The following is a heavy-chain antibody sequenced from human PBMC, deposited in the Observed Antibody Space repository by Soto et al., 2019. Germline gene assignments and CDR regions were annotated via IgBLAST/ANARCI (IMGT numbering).Heavy chain of an antibody. CDR3: ARDHSSSIPYYGMDV. Sequence: PSETLSLTCAIYGGSLSGHYWSWIRQPPGKGLEWIGYIYYSGSTNYNPSLKSRVTISVDTSKNQFSLKLSSVTAADTAVYYCARDHSSSIPYYGMDVWGQGTTVTVSS. CDR1: GGSLSGHY. D-gene: IGHD6-6*01. J-gene: IGHJ6*02. CDR2: IYYSGST. V-gene: IGHV4-59*11.